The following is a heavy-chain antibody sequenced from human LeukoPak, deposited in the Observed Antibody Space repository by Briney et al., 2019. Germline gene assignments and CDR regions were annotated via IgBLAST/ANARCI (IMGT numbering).Heavy chain of an antibody. D-gene: IGHD1-26*01. CDR1: GFTFSSYG. CDR2: ISGSAYNT. Sequence: GGSLRLSCAASGFTFSSYGMSWVRQAPGKGLEGVSTISGSAYNTYYADSVKGRFTISRDNSANALYLQMNSLRAEDTALYYCAKHSGSYFIYYVDSWGQGTLVTVSS. V-gene: IGHV3-23*01. J-gene: IGHJ4*02. CDR3: AKHSGSYFIYYVDS.